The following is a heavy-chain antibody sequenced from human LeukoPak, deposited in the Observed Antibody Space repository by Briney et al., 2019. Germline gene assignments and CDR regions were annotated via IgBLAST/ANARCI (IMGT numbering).Heavy chain of an antibody. V-gene: IGHV1-69*06. CDR1: GGTFSSYA. CDR2: IIPLFGTA. Sequence: ASVKVSCKASGGTFSSYAISWVRQAPGQGLEWMGGIIPLFGTANYAQKFQDRVTINADKSTSTAYMELSSLRSEDTAVYYCARVVGLTGYSSSWYSGYYYYMDVWGRGTTVTVSS. CDR3: ARVVGLTGYSSSWYSGYYYYMDV. J-gene: IGHJ6*03. D-gene: IGHD6-13*01.